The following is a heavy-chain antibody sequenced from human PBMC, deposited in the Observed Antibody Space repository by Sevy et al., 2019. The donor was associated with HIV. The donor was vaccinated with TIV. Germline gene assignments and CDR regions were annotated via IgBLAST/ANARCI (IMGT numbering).Heavy chain of an antibody. CDR1: GFTFSSYK. CDR2: ISSSSTYI. D-gene: IGHD1-20*01. J-gene: IGHJ4*02. CDR3: ASRYNGFDY. V-gene: IGHV3-21*01. Sequence: GGSLRLSCAASGFTFSSYKMIWVRQAPGKGLEWVSSISSSSTYISYADSVKGRFTISRDNAENSLFLQMNSLRAEDTAVYYCASRYNGFDYWGQGTLVTVSS.